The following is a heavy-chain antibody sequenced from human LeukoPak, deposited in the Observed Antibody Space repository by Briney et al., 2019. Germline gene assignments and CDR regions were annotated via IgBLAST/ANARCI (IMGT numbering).Heavy chain of an antibody. V-gene: IGHV1-69*13. D-gene: IGHD1-26*01. CDR2: IIPIFGTA. CDR1: GGTFSSYA. J-gene: IGHJ2*01. Sequence: WASVKVSCKASGGTFSSYAISWVRQAPGQGLEWMGGIIPIFGTANYAQKFQGRVTITADESTSTAYMELRSLRSDDTAVYYCARGSIVGADLWGRGTLVTVSS. CDR3: ARGSIVGADL.